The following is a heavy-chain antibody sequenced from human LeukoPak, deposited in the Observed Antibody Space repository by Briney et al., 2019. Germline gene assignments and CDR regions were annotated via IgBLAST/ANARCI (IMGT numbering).Heavy chain of an antibody. D-gene: IGHD1-26*01. CDR2: ISYDGSNK. V-gene: IGHV3-30*18. J-gene: IGHJ4*02. CDR3: AKEVVGMADY. CDR1: GFTFSSYG. Sequence: PGGSLRLSCAASGFTFSSYGMHWVRQAPGKGLEWEAVISYDGSNKYYADSVKGRFTISRDNSKNTLYLQMNSLRAEDTAVYYCAKEVVGMADYWGQGTLVTVSS.